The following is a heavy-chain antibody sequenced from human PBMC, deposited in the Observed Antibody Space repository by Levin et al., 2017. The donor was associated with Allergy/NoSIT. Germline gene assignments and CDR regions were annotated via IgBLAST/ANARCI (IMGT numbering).Heavy chain of an antibody. D-gene: IGHD1-26*01. Sequence: AGESLKISCKASGYTFAKYGITWVRQAPGQGLEWMGCVSADNGNTYYAQNLQDRVTMTTDTSTSTAYMELRSLRSDDTALYYCARGVGHTTGDYFDYWGQGSLVTVSS. CDR2: VSADNGNT. CDR1: GYTFAKYG. CDR3: ARGVGHTTGDYFDY. J-gene: IGHJ4*02. V-gene: IGHV1-18*01.